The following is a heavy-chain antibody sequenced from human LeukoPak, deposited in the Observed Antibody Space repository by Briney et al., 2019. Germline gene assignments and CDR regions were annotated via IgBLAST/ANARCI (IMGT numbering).Heavy chain of an antibody. CDR1: GYTFTSYG. Sequence: ASVKVSCKASGYTFTSYGISWVRQAPGQGLEWMGWISAYNGNTNYAQKLQGRVTMTTDTSTSTAYMELRSLRSDDTAVYYCARVETDTAMVTVTRDFDYWGQGTLVTVSS. D-gene: IGHD5-18*01. CDR3: ARVETDTAMVTVTRDFDY. J-gene: IGHJ4*02. V-gene: IGHV1-18*01. CDR2: ISAYNGNT.